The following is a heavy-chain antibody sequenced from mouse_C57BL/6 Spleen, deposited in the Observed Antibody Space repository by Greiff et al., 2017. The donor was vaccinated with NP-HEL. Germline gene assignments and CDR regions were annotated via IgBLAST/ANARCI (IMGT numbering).Heavy chain of an antibody. V-gene: IGHV1-7*01. CDR3: ARYYYGSIDY. J-gene: IGHJ2*01. CDR1: GYTFTSYW. CDR2: INPSSGYT. D-gene: IGHD1-1*01. Sequence: VKLMESGAELAKPGASVKLSCKASGYTFTSYWMHWVKQRPGQGLEWIGYINPSSGYTKYNQKFKDKATLTADKSSGTAYMQLSSLTYEDSAVYYCARYYYGSIDYWGQGTTLTVSS.